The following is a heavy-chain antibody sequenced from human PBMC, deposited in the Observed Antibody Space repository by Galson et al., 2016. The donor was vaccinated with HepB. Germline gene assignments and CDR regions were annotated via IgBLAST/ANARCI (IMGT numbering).Heavy chain of an antibody. V-gene: IGHV3-21*01. CDR1: GFTFSSYS. CDR3: ASSGYSSSWYDY. D-gene: IGHD6-13*01. CDR2: ISSSSSYI. J-gene: IGHJ4*02. Sequence: SLRLSCAASGFTFSSYSMNWVRQAPGKGLEWVSSISSSSSYIYYADSVKGRFTISRDNAKNSLYLQMNSLRAEETAVYYCASSGYSSSWYDYWGQGTLVTVSS.